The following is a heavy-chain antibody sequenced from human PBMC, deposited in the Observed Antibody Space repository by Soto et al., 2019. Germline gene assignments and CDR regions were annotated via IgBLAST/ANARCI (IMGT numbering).Heavy chain of an antibody. J-gene: IGHJ3*02. CDR1: GFILSDHY. Sequence: PGGSLRLSCAASGFILSDHYIDWVRQAPGKGLEWVARTRNKAYSYTTEYAVSVEGRFTNTRDDSKNSLYLQMNSLRVEDTAVYYCTKWYSGSQEDAFDIWGQGTMVTVSS. D-gene: IGHD1-26*01. CDR3: TKWYSGSQEDAFDI. CDR2: TRNKAYSYTT. V-gene: IGHV3-72*01.